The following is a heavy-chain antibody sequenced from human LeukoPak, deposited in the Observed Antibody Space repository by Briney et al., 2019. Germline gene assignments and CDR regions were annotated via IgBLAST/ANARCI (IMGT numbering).Heavy chain of an antibody. CDR2: ISGSGGST. J-gene: IGHJ4*02. V-gene: IGHV3-23*01. D-gene: IGHD5-12*01. Sequence: GGSLRLSCAASGFTFSSYAMSWVRQAPGKGLEWVSAISGSGGSTYYADSVKGRFTISRDNSKNTLYLQMNSLRAEATAVYSCAKRTRPYSGYDSHFDYWGQGTLVTVSS. CDR1: GFTFSSYA. CDR3: AKRTRPYSGYDSHFDY.